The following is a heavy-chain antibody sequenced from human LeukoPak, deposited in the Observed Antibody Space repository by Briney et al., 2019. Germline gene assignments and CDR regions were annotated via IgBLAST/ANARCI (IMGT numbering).Heavy chain of an antibody. J-gene: IGHJ4*02. CDR3: ARHRIAENTFDY. D-gene: IGHD6-13*01. CDR1: GYSFISYW. V-gene: IGHV5-51*01. CDR2: IYPSDSDT. Sequence: GESLKISCKGSGYSFISYWIGWVRQMPGKGLEWMGIIYPSDSDTRYSPSSQGQVTISADKSISTAYLQWSSLKASDTAMYYCARHRIAENTFDYWGQGTLVTVSS.